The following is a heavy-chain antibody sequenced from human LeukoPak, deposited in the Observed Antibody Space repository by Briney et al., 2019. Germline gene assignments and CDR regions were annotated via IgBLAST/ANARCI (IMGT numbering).Heavy chain of an antibody. Sequence: GRSLRLSCAASGFTFSSYAMHWVRQAPGKRREWVAVTSYDRSNKYYADSVEGRFTISRDNSKNTLYLQMNSLRAEDTAVYYCASMATRYYFDYWGQGTLVTVSS. D-gene: IGHD5-12*01. CDR3: ASMATRYYFDY. J-gene: IGHJ4*02. CDR2: TSYDRSNK. V-gene: IGHV3-30*04. CDR1: GFTFSSYA.